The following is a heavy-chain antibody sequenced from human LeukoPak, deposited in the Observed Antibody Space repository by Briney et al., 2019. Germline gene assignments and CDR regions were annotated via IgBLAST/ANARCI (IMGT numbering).Heavy chain of an antibody. V-gene: IGHV1-2*06. CDR3: ASVYKYGMDV. Sequence: ASVTVSCTASGYTFTGYHMHWVRQAPGQGLEWMGRINPNTGGTDYAQKFQGRVTMTRDTSISTAYMDLSRLRSEDTAVYYCASVYKYGMDVWGQGTTVTVSS. J-gene: IGHJ6*02. CDR1: GYTFTGYH. CDR2: INPNTGGT.